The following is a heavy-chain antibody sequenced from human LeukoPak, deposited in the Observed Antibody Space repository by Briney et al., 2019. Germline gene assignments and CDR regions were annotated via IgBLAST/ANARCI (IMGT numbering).Heavy chain of an antibody. J-gene: IGHJ4*02. Sequence: PGGSLRLSCAASGVNFRIYGMHWVRQAPGKGLEWVTFVRYDQSATVYADSVQGRFAISRDNSKNTVYLQMNSLRVEDTALYFCVKDQGECPGSRCYLRFLEYWGQGTLVIVSS. D-gene: IGHD3-3*01. CDR3: VKDQGECPGSRCYLRFLEY. CDR2: VRYDQSAT. CDR1: GVNFRIYG. V-gene: IGHV3-30*02.